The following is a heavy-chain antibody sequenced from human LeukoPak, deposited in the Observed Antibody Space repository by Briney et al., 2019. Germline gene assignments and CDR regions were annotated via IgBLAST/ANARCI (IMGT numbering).Heavy chain of an antibody. CDR1: GGSISSYY. J-gene: IGHJ2*01. Sequence: PSETLSLTCTVSGGSISSYYWSWIRQPPGKGLEWIGYIHYSGSTNYNPSLKSRVTISVDTSKNQFSLKLNSVTAADTAVYYCARRNWEWYFDLWGRGTLVTVSS. D-gene: IGHD7-27*01. CDR2: IHYSGST. CDR3: ARRNWEWYFDL. V-gene: IGHV4-59*01.